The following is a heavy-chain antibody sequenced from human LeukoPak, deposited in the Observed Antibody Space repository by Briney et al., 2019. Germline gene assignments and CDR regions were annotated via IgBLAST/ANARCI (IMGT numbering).Heavy chain of an antibody. D-gene: IGHD1-26*01. J-gene: IGHJ4*02. CDR1: GFTFSNYW. Sequence: GGSLRLSCAASGFTFSNYWMHWVRQAPGQGLVWVSRIKSDGGSITYADSVKGRITISRDSAKNTLFLQMNSLRAEDTAVYYCASGRDGPYGQMTWGQGALVTVSS. CDR3: ASGRDGPYGQMT. V-gene: IGHV3-74*01. CDR2: IKSDGGSI.